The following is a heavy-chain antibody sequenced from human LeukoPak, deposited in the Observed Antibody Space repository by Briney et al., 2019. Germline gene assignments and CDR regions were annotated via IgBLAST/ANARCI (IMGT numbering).Heavy chain of an antibody. CDR1: GGSISSGSYY. Sequence: PSQTLSLTRTVSGGSISSGSYYWSWIRQPAGKGLEWIGRIYTSGSTNYNPSLKSRVTISVDTSKNQFSLKLSSVTAADTAVYYCARERAYYDSSGYLDYWGQGTLVTVSS. J-gene: IGHJ4*02. D-gene: IGHD3-22*01. CDR3: ARERAYYDSSGYLDY. CDR2: IYTSGST. V-gene: IGHV4-61*02.